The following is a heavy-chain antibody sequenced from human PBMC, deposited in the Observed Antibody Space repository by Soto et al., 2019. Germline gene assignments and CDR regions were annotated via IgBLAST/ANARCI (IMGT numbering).Heavy chain of an antibody. J-gene: IGHJ5*01. Sequence: TWFVSGASTVCEYWSWSPAPPRKGVEWSGYIHYSARTNYNPSLKSRVTISAYTSKNQSSMELSSVTAADTAVYYCARDTPPYFDFWSGCPPQGWFASWGQGTLVTVS. CDR3: ARDTPPYFDFWSGCPPQGWFAS. D-gene: IGHD3-3*01. V-gene: IGHV4-59*01. CDR2: IHYSART. CDR1: GASTVCEY.